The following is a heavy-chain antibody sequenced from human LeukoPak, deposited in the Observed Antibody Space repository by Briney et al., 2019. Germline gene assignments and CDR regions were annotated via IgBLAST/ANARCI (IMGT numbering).Heavy chain of an antibody. V-gene: IGHV4-4*09. Sequence: SETLSLTCTVSGGSISSYYWSWIRQPPGKGLEWIGYIYTSGSTNYNPSLKSRVTISVDTSKNQFSLKLSSVTAADTAVYYCARHRRWLQFSYFDPWGQGTLVTVSS. J-gene: IGHJ5*02. CDR1: GGSISSYY. D-gene: IGHD5-24*01. CDR3: ARHRRWLQFSYFDP. CDR2: IYTSGST.